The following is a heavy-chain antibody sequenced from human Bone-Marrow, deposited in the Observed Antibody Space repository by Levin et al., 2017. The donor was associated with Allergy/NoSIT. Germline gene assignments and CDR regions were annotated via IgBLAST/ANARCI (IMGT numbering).Heavy chain of an antibody. CDR3: ARQTRISIFGAAGMDV. CDR1: GDSITSNNYY. CDR2: IFHGGTT. V-gene: IGHV4-39*01. D-gene: IGHD3-3*01. Sequence: PSETLSLTCTVSGDSITSNNYYWGWIRQPPGKGLEWVGTIFHGGTTYYNPSLKSRVTMSVDTWQNQFSVKVSSVTAADTAVYYCARQTRISIFGAAGMDVWGQGTTVTVSS. J-gene: IGHJ6*02.